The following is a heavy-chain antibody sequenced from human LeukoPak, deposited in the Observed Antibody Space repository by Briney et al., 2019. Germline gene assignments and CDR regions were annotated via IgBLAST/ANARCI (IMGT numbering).Heavy chain of an antibody. J-gene: IGHJ5*02. CDR3: ARVEGRNNGYEA. CDR2: ISYDGSNK. V-gene: IGHV3-30*12. Sequence: GGSLRLSCVASGFTFNTHGMHWVRQAPGKGLEWVAVISYDGSNKYYADSVKGRFTISRDNSKNTLYLQMSSLRAEDTAVYYCARVEGRNNGYEAWGQGTLVTVSS. D-gene: IGHD5-12*01. CDR1: GFTFNTHG.